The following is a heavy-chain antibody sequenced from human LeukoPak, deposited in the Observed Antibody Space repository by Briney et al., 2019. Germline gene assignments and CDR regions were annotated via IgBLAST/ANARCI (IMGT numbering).Heavy chain of an antibody. V-gene: IGHV3-30*18. J-gene: IGHJ6*03. Sequence: PGRSLRLSCAASGFTFSSYGMHWVRQAPGKGLEWVAVISYDGSNKYYADSVKGRFTISRDNSKNTLYLQMNSLRAEDTAVYYCAKSQANYDILTGGMDVWGKGTTVTASS. CDR3: AKSQANYDILTGGMDV. D-gene: IGHD3-9*01. CDR1: GFTFSSYG. CDR2: ISYDGSNK.